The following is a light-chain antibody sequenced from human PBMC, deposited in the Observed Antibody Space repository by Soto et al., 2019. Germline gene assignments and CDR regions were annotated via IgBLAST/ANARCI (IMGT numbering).Light chain of an antibody. Sequence: QSVLAQPASVSGSAGQSITISCSGTMRDVGAYNLVSWYQQHPGTAPKLIIYEVRNRPSGISSRFSGSRSGNTASLTISGLQAEDEADYYCCSYAGSYDYVFGTGTKVTVL. J-gene: IGLJ1*01. CDR3: CSYAGSYDYV. V-gene: IGLV2-14*01. CDR1: MRDVGAYNL. CDR2: EVR.